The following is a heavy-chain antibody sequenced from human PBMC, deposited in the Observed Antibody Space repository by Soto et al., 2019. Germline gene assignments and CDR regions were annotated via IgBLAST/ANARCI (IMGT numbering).Heavy chain of an antibody. V-gene: IGHV3-21*01. CDR3: ASGRAITVTEY. D-gene: IGHD4-17*01. J-gene: IGHJ4*02. CDR1: GFTFSSYR. Sequence: GSLRLSCAASGFTFSSYRMNWVRQAPGKGLEWVSSISSSSSYIYYADSVKGRFTISRDNAKNSLYLQMNSLRAEDTAVYYCASGRAITVTEYWGQGTLVTVSS. CDR2: ISSSSSYI.